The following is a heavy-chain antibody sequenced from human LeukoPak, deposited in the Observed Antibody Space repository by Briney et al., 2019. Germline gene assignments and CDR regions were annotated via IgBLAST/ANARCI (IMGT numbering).Heavy chain of an antibody. Sequence: PSQTLSLTCTVSGGSISSGGYYWSWIRQHPGKGLEWIGRIYTTGSTHYNPSLKGRVTMSVDTSKNQFSLKLGSVTAADTAVYYCARVFLGFDPWGQGTLVTVSS. CDR3: ARVFLGFDP. CDR1: GGSISSGGYY. D-gene: IGHD2-21*01. CDR2: IYTTGST. J-gene: IGHJ5*02. V-gene: IGHV4-31*03.